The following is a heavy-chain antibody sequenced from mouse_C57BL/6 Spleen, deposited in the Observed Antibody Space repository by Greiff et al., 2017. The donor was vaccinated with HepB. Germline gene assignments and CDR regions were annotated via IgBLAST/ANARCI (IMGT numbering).Heavy chain of an antibody. CDR3: ARLTTVVSSYYFDY. CDR2: IHPNSGST. V-gene: IGHV1-64*01. CDR1: GYTFTSYW. J-gene: IGHJ2*01. D-gene: IGHD1-1*01. Sequence: VQLQQPGAELVKPGASVKLSCKASGYTFTSYWMHWVKQRPGQGLEWIGMIHPNSGSTNYNEKFKSKATLTVDKSSSTAYMQLSSLTSEDSAVYYCARLTTVVSSYYFDYWGQGTTLTVSS.